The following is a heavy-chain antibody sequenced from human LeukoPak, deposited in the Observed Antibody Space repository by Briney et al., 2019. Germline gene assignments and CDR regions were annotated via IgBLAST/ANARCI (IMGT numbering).Heavy chain of an antibody. D-gene: IGHD2-21*02. CDR3: TRVSKGYCGGDCYSDY. CDR2: INPNSGGT. J-gene: IGHJ4*02. Sequence: WASVKVSCKASGYTFAGYYVHWVRQAPGQGLEWMGWINPNSGGTNYAQKFQGRVTMTRDTSISTAYMELSRLRSDDSAVYYCTRVSKGYCGGDCYSDYWGQGTLVTVSS. V-gene: IGHV1-2*02. CDR1: GYTFAGYY.